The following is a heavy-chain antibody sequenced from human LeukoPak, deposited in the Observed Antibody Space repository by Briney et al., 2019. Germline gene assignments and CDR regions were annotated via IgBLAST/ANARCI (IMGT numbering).Heavy chain of an antibody. CDR3: ATDHDKTGGMDV. CDR1: GDSLSELS. J-gene: IGHJ6*04. Sequence: GASVKVSCKVSGDSLSELSIHWVRQAPGRGLEWMGGFDPADDERIYAQKFQGRVTTTEDKYTAIVYMELSSLTSEDTAVYYCATDHDKTGGMDVWGKGTTVIVSS. D-gene: IGHD1-1*01. CDR2: FDPADDER. V-gene: IGHV1-24*01.